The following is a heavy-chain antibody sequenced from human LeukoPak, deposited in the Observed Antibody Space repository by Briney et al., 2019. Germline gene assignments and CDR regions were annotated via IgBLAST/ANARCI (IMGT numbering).Heavy chain of an antibody. CDR1: GFTFSHYV. D-gene: IGHD6-19*01. CDR2: ISYDGSNK. J-gene: IGHJ3*02. CDR3: AKAFGQWLVNDAFDI. Sequence: GRSLRLSCAASGFTFSHYVMHWVRQAPGKGLEWVAVISYDGSNKYYADSVKGRFTISRDNSKNTLYLQMNSLRAEDTAVHYCAKAFGQWLVNDAFDIWGQGTMVTVSS. V-gene: IGHV3-30*18.